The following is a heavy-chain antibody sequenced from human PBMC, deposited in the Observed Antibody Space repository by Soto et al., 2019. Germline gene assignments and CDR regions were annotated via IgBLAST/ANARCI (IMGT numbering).Heavy chain of an antibody. J-gene: IGHJ6*02. CDR1: GYSISSGYY. Sequence: SETLSLTCAVSGYSISSGYYWGWIRQPPGKGLEWIGSICHSGSTYYNPSLKSRVTISVDTSKNQFSLKLSSVTAADTAVYYCARSTYIVVVPAASYGMDVWGQGTTVTVSS. V-gene: IGHV4-38-2*01. CDR3: ARSTYIVVVPAASYGMDV. D-gene: IGHD2-2*01. CDR2: ICHSGST.